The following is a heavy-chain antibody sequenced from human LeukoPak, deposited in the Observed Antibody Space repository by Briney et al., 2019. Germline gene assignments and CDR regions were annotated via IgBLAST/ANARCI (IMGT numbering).Heavy chain of an antibody. D-gene: IGHD5-18*01. CDR2: IRARDSST. CDR1: GFTFSTFD. Sequence: SGGSLRLSCAASGFTFSTFDMSWARQAPGTGLEWVSVIRARDSSTYYADSVKGRFTISGDNSKNTIYLQMNRLTVKDTAVYYCVRWGGYGYVIDYWGQGTLVTVSS. V-gene: IGHV3-23*01. CDR3: VRWGGYGYVIDY. J-gene: IGHJ4*02.